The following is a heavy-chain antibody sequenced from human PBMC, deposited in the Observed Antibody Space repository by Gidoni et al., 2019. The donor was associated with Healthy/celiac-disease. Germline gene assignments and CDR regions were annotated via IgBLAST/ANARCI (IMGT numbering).Heavy chain of an antibody. D-gene: IGHD6-6*01. CDR3: ARGAGIAARLNFDY. V-gene: IGHV3-48*03. CDR1: GFTFSSYE. J-gene: IGHJ4*02. Sequence: EVQLVESGGGLVQPGGSLRLSCAASGFTFSSYEMNWVRQAPGKGLEWVSYISSSGSTIYYADSVKGLFTISRDNAKNSLYLQMNSLRAEDTAVYYCARGAGIAARLNFDYWGQGTLVTVSS. CDR2: ISSSGSTI.